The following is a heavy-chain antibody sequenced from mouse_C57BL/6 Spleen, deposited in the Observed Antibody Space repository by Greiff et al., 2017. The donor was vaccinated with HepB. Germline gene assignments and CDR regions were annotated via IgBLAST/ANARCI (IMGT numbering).Heavy chain of an antibody. CDR1: GFTFSDYG. Sequence: DVMLVESGGGLVKPGGSLKLSCAASGFTFSDYGMHWVRQAPEKGLEWVAYISSGSSTIYYADTVKGRFTISRDNAKNTLFLQMTSLRSEDTAMYSCARTPGSSFDYWGQGTTLTVSS. D-gene: IGHD1-1*01. J-gene: IGHJ2*01. CDR2: ISSGSSTI. V-gene: IGHV5-17*01. CDR3: ARTPGSSFDY.